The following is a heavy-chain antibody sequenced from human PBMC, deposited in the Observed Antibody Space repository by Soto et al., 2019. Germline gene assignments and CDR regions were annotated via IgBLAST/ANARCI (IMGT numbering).Heavy chain of an antibody. Sequence: PGGSLRLSCAGSGFTFSGAWMSWVRQTPGKGLEWLGRIKSKDDGGAKDYAAPVKGRFTISRDDSNNTVYLQMNSMKIEDTAVYFCTAISHYGASNYWYFDLWGLGTLLTVSS. CDR2: IKSKDDGGAK. CDR1: GFTFSGAW. CDR3: TAISHYGASNYWYFDL. V-gene: IGHV3-15*01. J-gene: IGHJ2*01. D-gene: IGHD4-17*01.